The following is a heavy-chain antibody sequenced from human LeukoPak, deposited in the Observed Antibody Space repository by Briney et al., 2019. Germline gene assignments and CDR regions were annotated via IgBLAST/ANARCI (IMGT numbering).Heavy chain of an antibody. D-gene: IGHD3-22*01. CDR1: GFIFNNYG. CDR2: ISNDGGGT. CDR3: AKGSSGYFFDL. Sequence: GGSLRLSCAASGFIFNNYGLVWVRQAPGKGLEWVSAISNDGGGTTYADFVKGRFSVSRDNSKNTLSLQMNSLRAEDTALYYCAKGSSGYFFDLWGQGTLVTVSS. J-gene: IGHJ4*02. V-gene: IGHV3-23*01.